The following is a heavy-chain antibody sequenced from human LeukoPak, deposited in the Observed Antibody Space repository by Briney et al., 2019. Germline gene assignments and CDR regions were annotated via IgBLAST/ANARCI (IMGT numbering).Heavy chain of an antibody. CDR3: ARETSLAGFASGLGFNY. CDR2: IYGSGNT. D-gene: IGHD6-19*01. Sequence: SETLSLTCIVSGGSISSSSYYWSWIRQPPGEGLEWIGYIYGSGNTNCNPSLKSRVTMSIDTSKNQFSLKLTSVTAADTATYYCARETSLAGFASGLGFNYWGQGILVTVSS. J-gene: IGHJ4*02. CDR1: GGSISSSSYY. V-gene: IGHV4-61*01.